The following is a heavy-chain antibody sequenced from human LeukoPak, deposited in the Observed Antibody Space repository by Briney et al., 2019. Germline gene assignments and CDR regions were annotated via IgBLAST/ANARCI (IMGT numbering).Heavy chain of an antibody. J-gene: IGHJ3*02. CDR2: IYTSGST. Sequence: PSQTLSLTCTVSGGSISSGSYYWSWIRQPAGKGLEWIGRIYTSGSTNYNPSLKSRVTISVDTSKNQFSLQLSSVTAADTAVYYCARHMDGPDAFDIWGQGTMVTVSS. CDR3: ARHMDGPDAFDI. V-gene: IGHV4-61*02. D-gene: IGHD5-24*01. CDR1: GGSISSGSYY.